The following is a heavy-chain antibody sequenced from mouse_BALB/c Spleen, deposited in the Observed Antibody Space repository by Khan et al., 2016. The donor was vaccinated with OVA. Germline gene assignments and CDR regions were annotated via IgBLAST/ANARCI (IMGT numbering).Heavy chain of an antibody. V-gene: IGHV9-3-1*01. CDR3: VRVHGGY. J-gene: IGHJ2*01. CDR1: GYTFTNYV. Sequence: QIQLVQSGPELKKPGETVKISCKASGYTFTNYVMNWVKQSPGKGLKWMGWLNTYTGEPTFADDFKGRFAFSLETSASRAFLQINSLKNEDTATYFWVRVHGGYWGQGTTLTVSS. CDR2: LNTYTGEP.